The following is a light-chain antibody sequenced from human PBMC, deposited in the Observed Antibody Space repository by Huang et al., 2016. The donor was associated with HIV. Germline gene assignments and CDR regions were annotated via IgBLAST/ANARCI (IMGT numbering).Light chain of an antibody. J-gene: IGKJ1*01. Sequence: DVQMTQSPPSESASVGDRVTITCRASQSIRNDLNWYQQRPGEAPKLLIYAASSLQSGVPSMFRGGGSGTYFALTISSLQPEDFATYYCHQSYHNPWTFGQGTKVESK. CDR3: HQSYHNPWT. CDR1: QSIRND. V-gene: IGKV1-39*01. CDR2: AAS.